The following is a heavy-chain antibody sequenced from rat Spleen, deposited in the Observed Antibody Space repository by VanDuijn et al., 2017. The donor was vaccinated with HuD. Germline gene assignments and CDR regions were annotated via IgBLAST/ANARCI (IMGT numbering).Heavy chain of an antibody. CDR1: GFTFNNYW. Sequence: EVQLVESGGGLVQPGRSLKLSCVASGFTFNNYWMIWFRQAPGQGLEWVACLTHKGGSTYYPDSVKGRFTISRDNAKSTLSLKMNSLRSTDTATYYCTLTRDDGTYYVWYFDFWGPGTMVTVSS. V-gene: IGHV5-31*01. D-gene: IGHD1-12*02. CDR3: TLTRDDGTYYVWYFDF. CDR2: LTHKGGST. J-gene: IGHJ1*01.